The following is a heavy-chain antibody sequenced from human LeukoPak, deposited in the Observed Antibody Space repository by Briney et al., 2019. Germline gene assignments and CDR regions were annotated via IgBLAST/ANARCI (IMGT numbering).Heavy chain of an antibody. J-gene: IGHJ4*02. Sequence: SGGSLRLSCAASGFTFSTYGMNWVRQAPDKGLEWVAVISYDGSNEYYADSVKGRFTISRDNSKNTLYLQMSSLRAEDTAVYYCAKEFNRGLPDYWGQGTLVTVPS. D-gene: IGHD2-21*01. CDR2: ISYDGSNE. CDR1: GFTFSTYG. CDR3: AKEFNRGLPDY. V-gene: IGHV3-30*18.